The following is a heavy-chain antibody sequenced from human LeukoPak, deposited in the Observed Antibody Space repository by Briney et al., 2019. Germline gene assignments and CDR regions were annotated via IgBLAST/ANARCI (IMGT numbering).Heavy chain of an antibody. CDR2: ISSSSSYI. CDR1: GFTFSSYS. J-gene: IGHJ4*02. V-gene: IGHV3-21*01. Sequence: PGGSLRLSCAASGFTFSSYSMNWVRQAPGKGLEWVSSISSSSSYIYYADSVKGRFTISRDNAKNSLYLQMNSLRAEDTAVYYCARGLSMVATPLGYWGQGTLVTVSS. CDR3: ARGLSMVATPLGY. D-gene: IGHD5-12*01.